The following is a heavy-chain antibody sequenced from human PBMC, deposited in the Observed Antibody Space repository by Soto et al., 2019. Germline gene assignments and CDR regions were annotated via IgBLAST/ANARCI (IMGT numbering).Heavy chain of an antibody. CDR3: TGDASRDSSARGRFDP. CDR2: ISSNSAYI. CDR1: GFTFRSFT. V-gene: IGHV3-21*01. J-gene: IGHJ5*02. Sequence: PGGSLRLSCAASGFTFRSFTMNWVRQAPGKGLEWVSTISSNSAYIYYTDALRGRFTIPRDNAKNSLQLQMNSLRAEDTGVYYCTGDASRDSSARGRFDPWGPGTLVTVSS. D-gene: IGHD6-13*01.